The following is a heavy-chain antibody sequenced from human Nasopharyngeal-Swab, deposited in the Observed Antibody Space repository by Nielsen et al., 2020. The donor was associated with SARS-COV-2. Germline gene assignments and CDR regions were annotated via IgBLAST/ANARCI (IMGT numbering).Heavy chain of an antibody. CDR2: IDHRGNT. Sequence: SETLSLTCAVNGESFSGHFWTWIRQPPGQGLEWIGEIDHRGNTKYNPPLKGRVTISADTSKSHFSLKLSSVTAADTAVYYCARGLRVVVPTGMKDKSSGRPRFASYYSGIDVWGQGTTVTVSS. CDR3: ARGLRVVVPTGMKDKSSGRPRFASYYSGIDV. D-gene: IGHD3-22*01. V-gene: IGHV4-34*01. J-gene: IGHJ6*02. CDR1: GESFSGHF.